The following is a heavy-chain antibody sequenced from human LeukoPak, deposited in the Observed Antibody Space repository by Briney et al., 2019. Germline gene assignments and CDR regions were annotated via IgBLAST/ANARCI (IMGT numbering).Heavy chain of an antibody. Sequence: SETLSLTCAVYGGSFSGYYWSWIRQPPGKGLEWIGEINHSGSTNYNPSLKSRVTISVDTSKNRFSLKLSSVTAADTAVYYCARRCGSTSCYRPGWMDYWGQGTLVTVSS. CDR1: GGSFSGYY. CDR3: ARRCGSTSCYRPGWMDY. CDR2: INHSGST. J-gene: IGHJ4*02. V-gene: IGHV4-34*01. D-gene: IGHD2-2*01.